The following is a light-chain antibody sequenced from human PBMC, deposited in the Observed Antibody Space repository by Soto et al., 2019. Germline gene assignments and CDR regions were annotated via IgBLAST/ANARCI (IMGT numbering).Light chain of an antibody. CDR1: QSIVTY. CDR2: AAS. CDR3: QQTFSHPHS. V-gene: IGKV1-39*01. Sequence: DIQMTQSPNSLSASVGDRVTITCRASQSIVTYLNWYQQKPGKAPNLLVYAASSLQSGVPSRFIGSGSGTDFTLTITTLQPEDVATYYCQQTFSHPHSIGQGTKLEI. J-gene: IGKJ2*01.